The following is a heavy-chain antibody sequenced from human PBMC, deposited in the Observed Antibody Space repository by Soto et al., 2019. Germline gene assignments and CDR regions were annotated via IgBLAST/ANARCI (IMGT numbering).Heavy chain of an antibody. V-gene: IGHV4-34*01. J-gene: IGHJ5*02. CDR1: GGSFSGYY. CDR2: INHSGST. CDR3: ARAGRDSRRSSSSHP. D-gene: IGHD6-6*01. Sequence: SETLSLTCAVYGGSFSGYYWSWIRQPPGKGLEWIGEINHSGSTNYNPSLKSRVTISVDTSKNQFSLKLSSVTAADTAVYYCARAGRDSRRSSSSHPRGKGTLLTVSS.